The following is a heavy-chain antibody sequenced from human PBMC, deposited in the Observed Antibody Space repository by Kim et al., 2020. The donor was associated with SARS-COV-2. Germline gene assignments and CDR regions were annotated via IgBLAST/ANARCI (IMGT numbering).Heavy chain of an antibody. D-gene: IGHD6-13*01. Sequence: SETLSLTCAVYGGSFSGYYWSWIRQPPGKGLEWIGEINHSGSTNYNPSLKSRVTISVDTSKNQFSLKLSSVTAADTAVYYCARSVNYRSSWLTNWGQGTLVTVSS. V-gene: IGHV4-34*01. CDR2: INHSGST. CDR1: GGSFSGYY. CDR3: ARSVNYRSSWLTN. J-gene: IGHJ4*02.